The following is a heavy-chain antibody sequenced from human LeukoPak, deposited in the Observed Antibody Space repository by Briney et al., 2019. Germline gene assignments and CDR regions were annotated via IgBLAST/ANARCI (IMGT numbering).Heavy chain of an antibody. CDR1: GFTFSSYA. V-gene: IGHV4-34*01. D-gene: IGHD6-13*01. J-gene: IGHJ4*02. CDR3: ARRYSSRPFDY. CDR2: INHSGST. Sequence: GSLRLSCAASGFTFSSYAMHWIRQPPGKGLEWIGEINHSGSTNYNPSLKSRVTISVDTSKNQFSLKLSSVTAADTAVYYCARRYSSRPFDYWGQGTLVTVSS.